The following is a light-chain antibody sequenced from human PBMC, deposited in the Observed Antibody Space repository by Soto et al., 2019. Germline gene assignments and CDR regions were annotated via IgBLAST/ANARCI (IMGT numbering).Light chain of an antibody. J-gene: IGLJ1*01. CDR3: CSYAGSGTYV. V-gene: IGLV2-23*02. CDR1: SSDVGSYNL. Sequence: QSVLTQPASVSGSPGQSITISCTGTSSDVGSYNLVTWYQRHPGKAPKLMIYEVTKRPSGVSNRFSGSKSGNTASLTISGLQAEDEADYYCCSYAGSGTYVFGTGTKVTVL. CDR2: EVT.